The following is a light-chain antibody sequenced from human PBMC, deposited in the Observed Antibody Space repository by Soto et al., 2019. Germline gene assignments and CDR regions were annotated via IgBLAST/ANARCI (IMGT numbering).Light chain of an antibody. CDR2: HDR. CDR1: NIGTKS. J-gene: IGLJ3*02. Sequence: ELTQPPSVSVAPGQTATITCGGNNIGTKSVHWYQQKPGQAPVLVVFHDRDRPSGIPDRFSGSHSGNTATLNISRVEAGDEADYYCQVWDDNSDHTGVFGVGTKLTVL. CDR3: QVWDDNSDHTGV. V-gene: IGLV3-21*02.